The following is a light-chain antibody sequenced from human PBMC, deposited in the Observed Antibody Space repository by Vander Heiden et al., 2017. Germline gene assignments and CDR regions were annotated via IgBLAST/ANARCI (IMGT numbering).Light chain of an antibody. CDR1: NSGSKS. CDR2: DDS. CDR3: QGWDSSSDHVV. V-gene: IGLV3-21*02. J-gene: IGLJ2*01. Sequence: SYVLTQPPSVSVSPGQPARITCGGTNSGSKSVHWYQQKPGQAPGLVVYDDSDRPSGIPERFSGSNSGNTATLTISRVEVGDEADYYCQGWDSSSDHVVFGGGTKLTVL.